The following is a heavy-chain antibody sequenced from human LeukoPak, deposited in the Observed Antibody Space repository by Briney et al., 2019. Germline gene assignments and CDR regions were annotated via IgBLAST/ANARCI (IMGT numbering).Heavy chain of an antibody. D-gene: IGHD6-13*01. CDR3: ARWPLRRRIAAAVGAFDI. Sequence: SETLSLTCAVYGGTFSGYYWSWIRQPPGKGLEWIGEINHSGSTNYNPSLKSRVTISVDTSKNQFSLKLSSVTAADTAVYYCARWPLRRRIAAAVGAFDIWGQGTMVTVSS. V-gene: IGHV4-34*01. CDR2: INHSGST. CDR1: GGTFSGYY. J-gene: IGHJ3*02.